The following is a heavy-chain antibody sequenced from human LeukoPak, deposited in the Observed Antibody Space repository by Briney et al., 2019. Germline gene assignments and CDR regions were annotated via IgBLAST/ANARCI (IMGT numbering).Heavy chain of an antibody. CDR3: ATLGGIIVVVITFLGY. CDR2: ISGSGGST. J-gene: IGHJ4*02. V-gene: IGHV3-23*01. CDR1: GFTFNSYA. Sequence: GGSLRLSCAASGFTFNSYAMSWVRQAPGKGLEWVSSISGSGGSTYYADSVKGRFTISRDNSKNTLYLQMNSLRAEDTAVYYCATLGGIIVVVITFLGYWGQGTLVTVSS. D-gene: IGHD3-22*01.